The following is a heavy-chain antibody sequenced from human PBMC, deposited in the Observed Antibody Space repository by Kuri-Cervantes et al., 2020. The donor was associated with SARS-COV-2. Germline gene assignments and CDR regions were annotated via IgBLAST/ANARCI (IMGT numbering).Heavy chain of an antibody. CDR1: GFTFSSYA. D-gene: IGHD2/OR15-2a*01. CDR3: ASRGNSRNWYFDL. Sequence: GGSLRLSCAASGFTFSSYAMNWVRQAPGKGLELVSVIGGSGVRTNYADSVKGRFTISRDNAKNSLYLQMNSLRAEDTAVYYCASRGNSRNWYFDLWGRGTLVTVSS. CDR2: IGGSGVRT. J-gene: IGHJ2*01. V-gene: IGHV3-23*01.